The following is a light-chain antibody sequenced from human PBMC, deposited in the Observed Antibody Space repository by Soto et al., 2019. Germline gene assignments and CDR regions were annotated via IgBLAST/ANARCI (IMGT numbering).Light chain of an antibody. CDR2: DVS. J-gene: IGLJ3*02. V-gene: IGLV2-11*01. CDR3: CSYAGSYSWV. Sequence: QSVLTQPRSVSGSPGQSVTISCTGTSSDVGGYNYVSWYQQHPGKAPKLMIYDVSKRPSGVPDRFSGSKSGNTASLTISGLQSEDEADYYCCSYAGSYSWVFGGGTKPTDL. CDR1: SSDVGGYNY.